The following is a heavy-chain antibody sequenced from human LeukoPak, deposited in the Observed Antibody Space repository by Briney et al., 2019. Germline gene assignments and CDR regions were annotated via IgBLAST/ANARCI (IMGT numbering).Heavy chain of an antibody. V-gene: IGHV1-46*01. CDR2: INPSGGST. D-gene: IGHD3-10*02. CDR1: GYTFTSYY. CDR3: ARDSSDVRWLGQFDH. Sequence: ASVKVSCKASGYTFTSYYMHWVRQAPGQGLEWMGIINPSGGSTSYAQKFQGRVTMTRDTSTSTVYMELSSLRSEDTAVYYCARDSSDVRWLGQFDHWGQGTLVTVSS. J-gene: IGHJ4*02.